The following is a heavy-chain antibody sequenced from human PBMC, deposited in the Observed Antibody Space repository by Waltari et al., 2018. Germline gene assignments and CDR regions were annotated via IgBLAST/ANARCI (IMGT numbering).Heavy chain of an antibody. CDR1: GFTFGSYG. Sequence: QVHLVESGGGVVQPVKSLRLSCAASGFTFGSYGMHWVRQAPGKGLEGGAVLWSDGSKKDYAESVKSHFTISRDNSRRSVSLEMNSLRGEDTAVYYCAKAGRRYFDFSEILEWGLGTQVTVSS. J-gene: IGHJ4*02. V-gene: IGHV3-33*06. CDR3: AKAGRRYFDFSEILE. CDR2: LWSDGSKK. D-gene: IGHD3-9*01.